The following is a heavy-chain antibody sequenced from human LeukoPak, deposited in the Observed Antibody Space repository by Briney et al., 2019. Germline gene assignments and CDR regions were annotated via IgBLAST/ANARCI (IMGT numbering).Heavy chain of an antibody. CDR3: ARDRYYYGSGSYSWFDP. J-gene: IGHJ5*02. D-gene: IGHD3-10*01. CDR1: GGSISSYY. V-gene: IGHV4-4*07. Sequence: SSETLSLTCTVSGGSISSYYWSRIRQPAGKGLEWIGRIYTSGSTNYNPSLKSRVTMSVDTSKNQFSLKLSSVTAADTAVYYCARDRYYYGSGSYSWFDPWGQGTLVTVSS. CDR2: IYTSGST.